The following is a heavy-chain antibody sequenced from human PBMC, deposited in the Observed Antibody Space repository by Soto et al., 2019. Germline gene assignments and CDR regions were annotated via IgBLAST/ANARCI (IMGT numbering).Heavy chain of an antibody. Sequence: EVQLVESGGGLVQPGGSLRLSCAASGFTFSSYWMHWVRQAPGKGLVWVSRINSDGSSTSYADSVKGRFTISRDNAKNMLYLQMNSLRAEDTAVYYCARSPYSSGWYRAFDIWGQGTMVTVSS. D-gene: IGHD6-19*01. V-gene: IGHV3-74*01. J-gene: IGHJ3*02. CDR1: GFTFSSYW. CDR2: INSDGSST. CDR3: ARSPYSSGWYRAFDI.